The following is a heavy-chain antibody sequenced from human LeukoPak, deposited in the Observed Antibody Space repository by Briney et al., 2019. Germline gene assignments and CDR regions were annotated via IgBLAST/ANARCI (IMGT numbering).Heavy chain of an antibody. CDR3: ARGPEYGFWSGSNWFDP. CDR1: GGSFSGYY. Sequence: PSETLSLTCAVYGGSFSGYYWSWIRQPPGKGLEWIGEINHSGSTNYNPSLKSRVTISVDTSKNQFSLKLSSVTAADTAVYYCARGPEYGFWSGSNWFDPWGQGTLVTVSS. V-gene: IGHV4-34*01. D-gene: IGHD3-3*01. CDR2: INHSGST. J-gene: IGHJ5*02.